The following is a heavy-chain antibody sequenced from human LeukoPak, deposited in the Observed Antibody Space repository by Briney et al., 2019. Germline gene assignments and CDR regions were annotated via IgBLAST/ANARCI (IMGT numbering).Heavy chain of an antibody. V-gene: IGHV1-2*02. Sequence: GASVKVSCKASGYTFTGYYMHWVRQAPGQGLEWMGWINPNRGGTNYAQKFQGRVTMTRDTSISTAYMELSRLRSDDTAVYYCARVWSYRPNFDYWGQGTLVTVSS. CDR2: INPNRGGT. CDR3: ARVWSYRPNFDY. CDR1: GYTFTGYY. D-gene: IGHD3-16*02. J-gene: IGHJ4*02.